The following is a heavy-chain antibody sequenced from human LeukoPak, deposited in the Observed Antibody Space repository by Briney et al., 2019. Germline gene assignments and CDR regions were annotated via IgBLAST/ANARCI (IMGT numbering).Heavy chain of an antibody. J-gene: IGHJ5*02. V-gene: IGHV1-2*04. D-gene: IGHD3-3*01. CDR2: INPNSGGT. CDR1: GGTFSSYA. CDR3: ARGRYYDFWSGYLYWFDP. Sequence: ASVKVSCKASGGTFSSYAISWVRQAPGQGLEWMGWINPNSGGTNYAQKFQGWVTMTRDTSISTAYMELSRLRSDDTAVYYCARGRYYDFWSGYLYWFDPWGQGTLVTVSS.